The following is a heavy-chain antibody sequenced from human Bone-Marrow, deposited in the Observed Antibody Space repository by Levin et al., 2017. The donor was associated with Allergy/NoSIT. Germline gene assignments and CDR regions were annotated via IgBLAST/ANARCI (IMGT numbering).Heavy chain of an antibody. CDR3: VSGWYYFDL. V-gene: IGHV3-21*05. CDR1: GLTFFGYS. D-gene: IGHD2-15*01. Sequence: GGSLRLSCVASGLTFFGYSMNWVRQAPGKGLEWISFISSTSTKYYADSVKGRFTISRDSAKNSLFLQMDSVTDEDTAIYYCVSGWYYFDLWGQGTVVTVSS. J-gene: IGHJ4*02. CDR2: ISSTSTK.